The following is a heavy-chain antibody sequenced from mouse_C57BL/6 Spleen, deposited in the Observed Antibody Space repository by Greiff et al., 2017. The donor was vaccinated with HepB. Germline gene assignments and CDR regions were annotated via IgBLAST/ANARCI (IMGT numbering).Heavy chain of an antibody. Sequence: DVKLVESGGGLVKPGGSLKLSCAASGFTFSDYGMHWVRQAPEKGLEWVAYISSGSSTIYYADTVKGRFTISRDNAKNTLFLQMTSLRSEDTAMYYCARQGYSNYVDYFDYWGQGTTLTVSS. J-gene: IGHJ2*01. CDR2: ISSGSSTI. CDR1: GFTFSDYG. CDR3: ARQGYSNYVDYFDY. V-gene: IGHV5-17*01. D-gene: IGHD2-5*01.